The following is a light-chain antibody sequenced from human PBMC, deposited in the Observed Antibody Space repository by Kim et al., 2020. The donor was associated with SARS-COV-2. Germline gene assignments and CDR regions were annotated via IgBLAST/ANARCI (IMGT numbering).Light chain of an antibody. J-gene: IGKJ3*01. Sequence: ANINCKSSQSVLYSSNNKNYLAWYQQKPGQPPKLLIYWASTRESGVPDRFSGSGSGTDFTLTISSLQAEDVAVYYCQQYYSTPPTFGPGTKVDIK. CDR3: QQYYSTPPT. CDR2: WAS. CDR1: QSVLYSSNNKNY. V-gene: IGKV4-1*01.